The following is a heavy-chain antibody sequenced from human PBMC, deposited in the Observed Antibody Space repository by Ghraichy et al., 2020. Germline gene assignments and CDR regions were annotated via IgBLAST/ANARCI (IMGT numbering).Heavy chain of an antibody. V-gene: IGHV1-8*01. J-gene: IGHJ6*02. D-gene: IGHD2-15*01. CDR1: GYTFTSYD. CDR2: MNPNSGNT. CDR3: ARGRGYCSGGSCSFYYYYGMDV. Sequence: ASVKVSCKASGYTFTSYDINWVRQATGQGLEWMGWMNPNSGNTGYAQKFQGRVTMTRNTSISTAYMELSSLRSEDTAVYYCARGRGYCSGGSCSFYYYYGMDVWGQGTTVTVSS.